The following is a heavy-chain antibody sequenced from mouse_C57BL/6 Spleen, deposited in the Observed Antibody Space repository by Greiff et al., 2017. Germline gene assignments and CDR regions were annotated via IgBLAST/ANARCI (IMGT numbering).Heavy chain of an antibody. CDR3: APSTTDVFMFAD. Sequence: QVQLKQSGPELVKPGASVKISCKASGYAFSTSWMNWVKQRPGKGLGWIGRIYPGDGDTNYNGKFKGKATLTADKSSSTAYMQLSSLASEDSAVYFCAPSTTDVFMFADWGQGTLVTVSA. V-gene: IGHV1-82*01. CDR2: IYPGDGDT. CDR1: GYAFSTSW. D-gene: IGHD1-1*01. J-gene: IGHJ3*01.